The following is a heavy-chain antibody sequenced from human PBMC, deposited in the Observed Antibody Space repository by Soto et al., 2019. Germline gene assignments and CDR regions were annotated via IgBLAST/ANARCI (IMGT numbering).Heavy chain of an antibody. CDR1: GFTFSSFS. CDR2: ISYDESNK. J-gene: IGHJ4*02. D-gene: IGHD6-19*01. CDR3: ASTTAVAGTPEFDY. V-gene: IGHV3-30-3*01. Sequence: QVQLVESGGGVVQPGRSLRLSCAASGFTFSSFSLHWVRQAPGKGLEWLALISYDESNKYNADSVKGRFTISRDNSKNTLYLQLNSLRPEDTAVYYCASTTAVAGTPEFDYLGQGTLVTVSS.